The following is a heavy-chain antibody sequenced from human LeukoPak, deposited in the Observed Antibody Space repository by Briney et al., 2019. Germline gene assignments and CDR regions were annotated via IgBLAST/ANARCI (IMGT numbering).Heavy chain of an antibody. CDR3: AKGDGHQNFDY. CDR1: GFTFNSYA. Sequence: PGGSLRLSCAASGFTFNSYAMNWIRQAPGKGLEWVSAISGSGGSTYYADSVKGRFTISRDNSKNTLYLQMNSLRAEDTAVYYCAKGDGHQNFDYWGQGTLVTVSS. CDR2: ISGSGGST. D-gene: IGHD5-24*01. J-gene: IGHJ4*02. V-gene: IGHV3-23*01.